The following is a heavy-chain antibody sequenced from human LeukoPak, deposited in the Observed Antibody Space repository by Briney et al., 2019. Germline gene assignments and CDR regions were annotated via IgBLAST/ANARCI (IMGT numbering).Heavy chain of an antibody. V-gene: IGHV4-59*12. CDR2: IYYSGST. Sequence: SETLSLTCTVSGGSISSYYWSWIRQPPGKGLEWIGYIYYSGSTNYNPSLKSRVTISVDTSKNQFSLKLSSVTAADTAVYYCARVTAVAGTETFDYWGQGTLVTVSS. J-gene: IGHJ4*02. D-gene: IGHD6-19*01. CDR3: ARVTAVAGTETFDY. CDR1: GGSISSYY.